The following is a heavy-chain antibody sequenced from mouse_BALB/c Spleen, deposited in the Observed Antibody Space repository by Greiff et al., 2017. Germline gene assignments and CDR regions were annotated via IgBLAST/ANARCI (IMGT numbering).Heavy chain of an antibody. D-gene: IGHD2-4*01. J-gene: IGHJ3*01. Sequence: EVQRVESGPGLVKPSQSLSLTCTVTGYSITSDYAWNWIRQFPGNKLEWMGYISYSGSTSYNPSLKSRISITRDTSKNQFFLQLNSVTTEDTATYYCARGYDHDGFAYWGQGTLVTVSA. CDR2: ISYSGST. CDR1: GYSITSDYA. CDR3: ARGYDHDGFAY. V-gene: IGHV3-2*02.